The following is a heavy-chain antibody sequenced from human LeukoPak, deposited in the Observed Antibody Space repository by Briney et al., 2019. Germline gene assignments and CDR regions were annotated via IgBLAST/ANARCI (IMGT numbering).Heavy chain of an antibody. CDR1: GFTFSSYN. CDR3: ARGGVYPFDY. Sequence: GSLRLSCAASGFTFSSYNMNWIRQPPGKGLEWIGSIYYSGSTYYNPSLKSRVTISVDTSKNQFSLKLSSVTAADTAVYYCARGGVYPFDYWGQGTLVTVSS. J-gene: IGHJ4*02. D-gene: IGHD2-8*01. CDR2: IYYSGST. V-gene: IGHV4-39*07.